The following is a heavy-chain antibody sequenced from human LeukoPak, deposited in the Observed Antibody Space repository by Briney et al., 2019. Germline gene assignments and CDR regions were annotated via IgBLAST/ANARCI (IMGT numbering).Heavy chain of an antibody. D-gene: IGHD5-24*01. CDR3: VRAMAPLDTLNYQYAMDV. Sequence: ASVKVSCKTSGYTSDFMKYGVAWVRQAPGQGLEWMGWINPDSGHANYAQKFQGRVTMTTHTSTTTAYMELRSLRSEDTAVYYCVRAMAPLDTLNYQYAMDVWGQGTMVTVSS. CDR1: GYTSDFMKYG. V-gene: IGHV1-18*01. J-gene: IGHJ6*02. CDR2: INPDSGHA.